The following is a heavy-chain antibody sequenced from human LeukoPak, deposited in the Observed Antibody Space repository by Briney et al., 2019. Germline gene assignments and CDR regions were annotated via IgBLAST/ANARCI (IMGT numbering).Heavy chain of an antibody. J-gene: IGHJ4*02. CDR3: ARGYSGSQIDY. D-gene: IGHD1-26*01. Sequence: ASVKVSCTASGYTFISYGISWVRQAPGQGLEWMGGIIPIFGTANYAQKFQGRVTITADESTSTAYMELSSLRSEDTAVYYCARGYSGSQIDYWGQGTLVTVSS. V-gene: IGHV1-69*13. CDR1: GYTFISYG. CDR2: IIPIFGTA.